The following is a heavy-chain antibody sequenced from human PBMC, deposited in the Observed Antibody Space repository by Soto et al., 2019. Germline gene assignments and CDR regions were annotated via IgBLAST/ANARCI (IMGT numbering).Heavy chain of an antibody. J-gene: IGHJ4*02. CDR2: VYSSGRT. CDR3: ARREDTFDF. Sequence: WTWIRQLAGKGLEWLGRVYSSGRTTYNPSLKSRLTMSVDTSKNQFSLHLTSVTAADTAVYYCARREDTFDFWGQGMLVTVSS. V-gene: IGHV4-4*07.